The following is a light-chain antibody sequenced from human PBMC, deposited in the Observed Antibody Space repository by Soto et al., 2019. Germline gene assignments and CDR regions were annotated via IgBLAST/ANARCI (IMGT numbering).Light chain of an antibody. CDR3: QQYNYWPS. Sequence: EIVMTQSPDTLSVSPGERATLSCRASESVNSNLAWYQQKPGQAPRLLIYRASTRATGITARFRGSGSGTEYTLTINSLQSEDFAVYYCQQYNYWPSFGQGTKVDIK. V-gene: IGKV3-15*01. CDR1: ESVNSN. J-gene: IGKJ1*01. CDR2: RAS.